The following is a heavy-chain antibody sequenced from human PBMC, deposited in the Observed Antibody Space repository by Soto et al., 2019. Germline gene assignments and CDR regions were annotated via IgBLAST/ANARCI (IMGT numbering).Heavy chain of an antibody. CDR1: GFTFRDYY. Sequence: GGSLRLSCAVSGFTFRDYYLTWIRQAPGKGLEWISYISTRSSYTDYADSVKGRFTISRDNAKNSLFLQMNSLRVEDTAVYYCARCGSTSCYVIDPWGQGTLVTVS. D-gene: IGHD2-2*01. J-gene: IGHJ5*02. CDR2: ISTRSSYT. CDR3: ARCGSTSCYVIDP. V-gene: IGHV3-11*06.